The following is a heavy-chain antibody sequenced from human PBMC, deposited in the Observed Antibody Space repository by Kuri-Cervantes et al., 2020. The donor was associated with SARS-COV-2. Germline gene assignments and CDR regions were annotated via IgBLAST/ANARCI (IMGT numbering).Heavy chain of an antibody. V-gene: IGHV1-69*04. J-gene: IGHJ4*02. CDR3: APYGGERIAVAG. CDR2: IIPILGTA. Sequence: SVKVSCKTSGGTFSSYAISWVRQAPGQGLEWMGRIIPILGTANYAQKFQGRVTITADKSTSTAYMELSSLRSEDTAVYYCAPYGGERIAVAGWGQGTLVTVSS. CDR1: GGTFSSYA. D-gene: IGHD6-19*01.